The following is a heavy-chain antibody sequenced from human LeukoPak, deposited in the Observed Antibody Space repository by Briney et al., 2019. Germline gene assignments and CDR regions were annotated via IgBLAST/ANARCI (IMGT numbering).Heavy chain of an antibody. Sequence: ASVKVSCKASGYTFTSYGISWVRQAPGQGLEWMGWISAYNGNTNYAQKLQGRVTMTTDTSTSTAYMELRSLRSDDTAVYYCARVPTTATVTTYYYYMDVWGKGTTVTVSS. V-gene: IGHV1-18*01. CDR3: ARVPTTATVTTYYYYMDV. J-gene: IGHJ6*03. D-gene: IGHD4-11*01. CDR1: GYTFTSYG. CDR2: ISAYNGNT.